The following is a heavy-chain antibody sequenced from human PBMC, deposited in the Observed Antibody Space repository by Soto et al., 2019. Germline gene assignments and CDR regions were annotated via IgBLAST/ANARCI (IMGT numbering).Heavy chain of an antibody. CDR1: GGTFSSYT. D-gene: IGHD6-19*01. CDR2: IIPILGIA. V-gene: IGHV1-69*02. Sequence: QVQLVQSGAEVKRRGSSMKVSCKASGGTFSSYTISWVRQAPGQGLEWMGRIIPILGIANYAQKFQGRVTITADKSTSTAYMELSSLRSEDTAVYYCAVSRSSGWYSNDYWGQGTLVTVSS. CDR3: AVSRSSGWYSNDY. J-gene: IGHJ4*02.